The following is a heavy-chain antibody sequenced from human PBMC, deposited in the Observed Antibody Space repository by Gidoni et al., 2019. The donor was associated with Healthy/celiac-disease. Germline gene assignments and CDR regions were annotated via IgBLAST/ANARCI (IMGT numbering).Heavy chain of an antibody. J-gene: IGHJ3*02. CDR2: IYYSGST. Sequence: QLQLQESGPGLVKPSETLSLTCTVSGGSISSSSYYWGWIRQPPGKGLEWIGSIYYSGSTYYNPSLKSRVTISVDTSKNQFSLKLSSVTAADTAVYYCATHTTVTTRELGAFDIWGQGTMVTVSS. V-gene: IGHV4-39*01. CDR3: ATHTTVTTRELGAFDI. D-gene: IGHD4-17*01. CDR1: GGSISSSSYY.